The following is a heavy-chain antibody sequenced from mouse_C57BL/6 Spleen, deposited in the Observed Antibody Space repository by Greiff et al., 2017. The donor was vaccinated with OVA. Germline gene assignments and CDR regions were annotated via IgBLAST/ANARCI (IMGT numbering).Heavy chain of an antibody. V-gene: IGHV2-2*01. CDR1: GFSLTSYG. Sequence: VQGVESGPGLVQPSQSLSITCTVSGFSLTSYGVHWVRQSPGKGLEWLGVIWRGGSTDYNAAFISRLSISKDNSKSQFFFKMNSLQADDTAIYYCARNGNCPYYFDYWGQGTTLTVSS. J-gene: IGHJ2*01. CDR3: ARNGNCPYYFDY. CDR2: IWRGGST.